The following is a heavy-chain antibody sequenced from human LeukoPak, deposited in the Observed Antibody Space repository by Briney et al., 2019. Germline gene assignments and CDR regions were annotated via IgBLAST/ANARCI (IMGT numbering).Heavy chain of an antibody. V-gene: IGHV3-49*04. D-gene: IGHD1-1*01. Sequence: EAGGSLRLSCAASGFTASTNHLSWVRQAPGKGLEWVGFIRSKAYGETADYAASVKGRFTISRDDSKAIAYLQMNSLKTEDTAVYHCTRDRGAYNLYDYWGQGTLVTVSS. J-gene: IGHJ4*02. CDR3: TRDRGAYNLYDY. CDR2: IRSKAYGETA. CDR1: GFTASTNH.